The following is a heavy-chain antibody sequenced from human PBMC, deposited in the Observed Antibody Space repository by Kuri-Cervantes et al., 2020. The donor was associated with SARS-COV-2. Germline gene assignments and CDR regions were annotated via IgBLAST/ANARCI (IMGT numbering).Heavy chain of an antibody. D-gene: IGHD2-2*02. V-gene: IGHV1-69*05. CDR2: IIPNFGAP. J-gene: IGHJ4*02. CDR1: GGTISSYA. Sequence: SVKVSCKASGGTISSYAMSWVRQAPGQGLEWLGGIIPNFGAPNYAQKFQGRVTMTTDTSTSTAYMELRSLRSDDTAVYYCAREGYCSSTSCYTGYFDHWGQGTLVTVSS. CDR3: AREGYCSSTSCYTGYFDH.